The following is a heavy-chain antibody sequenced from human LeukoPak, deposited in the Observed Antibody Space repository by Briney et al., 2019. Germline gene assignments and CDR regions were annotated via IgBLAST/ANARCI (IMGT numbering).Heavy chain of an antibody. CDR1: GGSISSYY. V-gene: IGHV4-59*01. D-gene: IGHD4-17*01. Sequence: KPSETLSLTWTVSGGSISSYYWSWIRQPPGKGLEWIGYIQYSGSTNYNPSLKSRVTISVDTSKKQFSLNLSSVIAADAARYYCARTVRGDYVDYWGQGALVTVSS. CDR2: IQYSGST. CDR3: ARTVRGDYVDY. J-gene: IGHJ4*02.